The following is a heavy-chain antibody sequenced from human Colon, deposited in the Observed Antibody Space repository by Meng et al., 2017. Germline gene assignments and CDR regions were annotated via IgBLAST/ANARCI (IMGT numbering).Heavy chain of an antibody. D-gene: IGHD2-2*01. CDR1: VGYINSAAYY. Sequence: QVQLQESGLGVVKRSQTLSHTCTISVGYINSAAYYWNWIRQSPEKGLEWLGYIHSSGNTYYTPSLKSRLTMSLDTSKNQFSLRLTSVTAADTAVYYCARNPVIPDARTFDFWGQGALVTVSS. CDR2: IHSSGNT. J-gene: IGHJ4*02. CDR3: ARNPVIPDARTFDF. V-gene: IGHV4-30-4*01.